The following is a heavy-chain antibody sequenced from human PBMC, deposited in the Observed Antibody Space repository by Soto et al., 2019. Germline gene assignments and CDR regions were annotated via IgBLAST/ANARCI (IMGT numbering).Heavy chain of an antibody. CDR1: GFTFSSYW. J-gene: IGHJ4*02. D-gene: IGHD3-10*01. Sequence: PGWSLRLSCAASGFTFSSYWMHWVRQAPGKGLVWVSRINSDGSSTSYADSVKGRFTTSRDNAKSTLYLQMNSLTVEDGAVYYCADSWLPTSYWGPGTLVTV. V-gene: IGHV3-74*01. CDR3: ADSWLPTSY. CDR2: INSDGSST.